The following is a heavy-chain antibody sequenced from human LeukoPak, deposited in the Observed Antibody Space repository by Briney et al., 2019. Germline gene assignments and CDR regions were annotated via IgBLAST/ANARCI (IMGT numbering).Heavy chain of an antibody. CDR1: GGSISSSSYY. CDR2: IYYSGST. CDR3: ARARYDSSGYRFDY. V-gene: IGHV4-39*07. Sequence: SETLSLTCTVSGGSISSSSYYWGWIRQPPGKGLEWIGSIYYSGSTYYNPSLKSRVTISVDTSKNQFSLKLSSMTAADTAVYYCARARYDSSGYRFDYWGQGTLVTVSS. D-gene: IGHD3-22*01. J-gene: IGHJ4*02.